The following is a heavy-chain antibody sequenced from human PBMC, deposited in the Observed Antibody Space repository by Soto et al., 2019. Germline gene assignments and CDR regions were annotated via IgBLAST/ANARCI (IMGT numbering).Heavy chain of an antibody. J-gene: IGHJ4*02. Sequence: QVQLQESGPGLLKPSQTLSLTCTVSGGSISSGGYYWSWLRKQPGKGLEWIGYVYYSGSTYYNPSLKSRVTISVATYKQQFSLKLNSVTAAYTAVYYWAREPLTWGQGTLVTVSS. V-gene: IGHV4-31*03. CDR2: VYYSGST. CDR1: GGSISSGGYY. CDR3: AREPLT.